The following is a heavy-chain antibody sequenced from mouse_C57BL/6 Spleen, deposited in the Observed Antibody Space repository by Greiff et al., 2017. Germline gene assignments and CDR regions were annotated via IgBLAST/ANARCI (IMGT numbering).Heavy chain of an antibody. D-gene: IGHD1-1*01. CDR3: ARYYYGRGGRAMDY. J-gene: IGHJ4*01. CDR2: IRNKANGYTT. Sequence: EVKLMESGGGLVQPGGSLSLSCAASGFTFTDYYMSWVRQPPGKALEWLGFIRNKANGYTTEYSASVKGRFTISRDNSQSILYLQVNALRGEDSAKYYCARYYYGRGGRAMDYWGQGTSVTVSS. V-gene: IGHV7-3*01. CDR1: GFTFTDYY.